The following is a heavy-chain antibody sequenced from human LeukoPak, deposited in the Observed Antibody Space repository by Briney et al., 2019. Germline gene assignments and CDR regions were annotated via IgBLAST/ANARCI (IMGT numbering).Heavy chain of an antibody. J-gene: IGHJ4*02. CDR1: ESTVKGKC. CDR3: ARDIRGSSGYSNSNY. V-gene: IGHV1-2*02. CDR2: INPNSGGT. D-gene: IGHD3-22*01. Sequence: GDSCKCICKASESTVKGKCVHRGRHRTRKRIEWMGWINPNSGGTNYAQKFQGRVTMTRDTSISTAYMELSRLRSDDTAVYYCARDIRGSSGYSNSNYWGQGTLVTVSS.